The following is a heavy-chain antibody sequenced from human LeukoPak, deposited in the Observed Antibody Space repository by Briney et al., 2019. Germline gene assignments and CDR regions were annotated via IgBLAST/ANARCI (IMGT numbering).Heavy chain of an antibody. D-gene: IGHD6-13*01. CDR2: IIPIFGTA. J-gene: IGHJ4*02. Sequence: GASVKVSCKASGGTFSSYAISWVRQAPGQGLEWMGGIIPIFGTANYAQKFQGRVTITADESTSTAYMELSSLRSEDTAVYYCARKLRGSSSWFDFDYWAREPWSPSPQ. V-gene: IGHV1-69*13. CDR3: ARKLRGSSSWFDFDY. CDR1: GGTFSSYA.